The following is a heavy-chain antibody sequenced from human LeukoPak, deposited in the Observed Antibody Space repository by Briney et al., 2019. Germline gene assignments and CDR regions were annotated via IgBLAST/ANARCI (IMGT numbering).Heavy chain of an antibody. J-gene: IGHJ4*02. Sequence: GGSLRLSCSASGFTFNTCGMHWVRQAPGKGLEWVAFIRYDGSGQYYGDSAKGRFTISRDNSKNTLYLQMNSLRAEDTAVYYCAQGIDYWGQGTLVTVSS. CDR2: IRYDGSGQ. V-gene: IGHV3-30*02. CDR3: AQGIDY. CDR1: GFTFNTCG.